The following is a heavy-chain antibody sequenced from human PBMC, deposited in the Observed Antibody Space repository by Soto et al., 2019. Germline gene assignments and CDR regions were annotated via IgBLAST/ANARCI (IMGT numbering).Heavy chain of an antibody. V-gene: IGHV4-30-4*01. Sequence: SLTCTVSGGSISSDDYYWSWIRQAPGRGLEWIEYIHSSGSIYYNPSLKSRATMSIDTAGNQFSLKVSSVTVADTAVYYCARDLDGLHDDTSGPFPRPGWGQGTLVTAPQ. CDR2: IHSSGSI. CDR1: GGSISSDDYY. CDR3: ARDLDGLHDDTSGPFPRPG. J-gene: IGHJ1*01. D-gene: IGHD3-22*01.